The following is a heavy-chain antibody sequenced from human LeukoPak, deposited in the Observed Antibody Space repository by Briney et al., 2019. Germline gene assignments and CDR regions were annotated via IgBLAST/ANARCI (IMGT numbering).Heavy chain of an antibody. CDR2: ISGSGGST. J-gene: IGHJ6*03. CDR3: AKDRIDSSGYYYVVYYMDV. V-gene: IGHV3-23*01. D-gene: IGHD3-22*01. Sequence: GSLRLSCAASGFTFSSYGMSWVRQAPGKGLEWVSAISGSGGSTYYADSVKGRFTISRDNSKNTLYLQMNSLRAEDTAVYYCAKDRIDSSGYYYVVYYMDVWGKGTTVTISS. CDR1: GFTFSSYG.